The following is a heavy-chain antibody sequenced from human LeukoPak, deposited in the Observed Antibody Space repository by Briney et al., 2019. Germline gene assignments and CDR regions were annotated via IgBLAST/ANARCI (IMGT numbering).Heavy chain of an antibody. V-gene: IGHV5-51*01. CDR3: ARPLGTIQENDSPWWY. CDR1: GYSFTSYW. D-gene: IGHD1-14*01. CDR2: IYPGDSDT. J-gene: IGHJ4*02. Sequence: GESLKISCKGSGYSFTSYWIGWVRQMPGKGLEWMGIIYPGDSDTRYSPSFQGQVTISADKSISTAYLQWSSLKALDTAMYYCARPLGTIQENDSPWWYWGQGTLVTVSS.